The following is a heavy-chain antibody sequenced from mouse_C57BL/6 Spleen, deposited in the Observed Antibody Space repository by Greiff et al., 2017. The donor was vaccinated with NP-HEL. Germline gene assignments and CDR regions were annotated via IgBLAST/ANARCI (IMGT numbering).Heavy chain of an antibody. CDR1: GYTFTSYW. V-gene: IGHV1-52*01. CDR2: IDPSDSET. J-gene: IGHJ4*01. CDR3: ARHYSNYEAMDY. D-gene: IGHD2-5*01. Sequence: QVQLQQSGAELVRPGSSVKLSCKASGYTFTSYWMHWVKQRPIQGLEWIGNIDPSDSETHYNQKFKDKATLTVDKSSSTAYMQLSSLTSEDSAVYYCARHYSNYEAMDYWGQGTSVTVSS.